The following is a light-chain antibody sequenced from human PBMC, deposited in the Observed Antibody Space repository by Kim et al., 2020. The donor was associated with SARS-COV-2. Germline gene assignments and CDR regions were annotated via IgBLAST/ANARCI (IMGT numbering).Light chain of an antibody. CDR3: QQYNSYLLT. J-gene: IGKJ4*01. CDR1: QSISSW. V-gene: IGKV1-5*01. Sequence: DIQMTQSPSTLSASVGDRVTITCRASQSISSWLAWYQQKPGTAPKLLIYDASSLQSGVPSRFSGSGSGTEFTLTISSLQPDDFATYYCQQYNSYLLTFGGGTKLEI. CDR2: DAS.